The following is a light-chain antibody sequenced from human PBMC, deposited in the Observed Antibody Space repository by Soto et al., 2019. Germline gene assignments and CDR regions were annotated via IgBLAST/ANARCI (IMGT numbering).Light chain of an antibody. CDR3: QSYDRTLSASYV. CDR2: GNT. Sequence: QSVLTQPPSVSGAPGQRVTISCTGSSSNIGAGYDVHWYQQRPGTAPKLLIFGNTNRPSGVPDRFSGSKSGTSASLAITGLQAEDEGDYYCQSYDRTLSASYVLGTGTKVXV. CDR1: SSNIGAGYD. V-gene: IGLV1-40*01. J-gene: IGLJ1*01.